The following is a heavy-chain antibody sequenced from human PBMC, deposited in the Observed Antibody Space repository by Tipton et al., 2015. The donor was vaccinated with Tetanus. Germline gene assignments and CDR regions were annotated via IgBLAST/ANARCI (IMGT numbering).Heavy chain of an antibody. J-gene: IGHJ4*02. CDR1: GGSFSGYY. Sequence: TLSLTCAVYGGSFSGYYWSWIRQPPGKGLEWIGEINHSGSTNYNPSLKSRVTISVDTSKNQFSLKLSSVTAADTAVYYCARVLRVVVAAKIDYWGQGTLVTVSS. D-gene: IGHD2-15*01. V-gene: IGHV4-34*01. CDR3: ARVLRVVVAAKIDY. CDR2: INHSGST.